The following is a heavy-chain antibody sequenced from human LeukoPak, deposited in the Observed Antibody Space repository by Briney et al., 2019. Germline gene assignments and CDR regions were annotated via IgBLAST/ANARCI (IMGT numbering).Heavy chain of an antibody. J-gene: IGHJ6*03. CDR3: AKTAEVGATTALYYYYMDV. CDR1: GFTFSSYA. V-gene: IGHV3-23*01. Sequence: GGSLRLSCAASGFTFSSYARSWVRQAPGKGLEWVSTISGSGGSTYYADSVKGRFTISRDNSKNTLYLQMNSLRAEDTAVYYCAKTAEVGATTALYYYYMDVWGKGTTVTVSS. D-gene: IGHD1-26*01. CDR2: ISGSGGST.